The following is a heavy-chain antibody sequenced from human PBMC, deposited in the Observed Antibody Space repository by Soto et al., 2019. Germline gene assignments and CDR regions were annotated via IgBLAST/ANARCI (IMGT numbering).Heavy chain of an antibody. J-gene: IGHJ6*03. CDR2: IYSGGST. Sequence: GGSLRLSWAASGFTVSSNYMSWVRQAPGKGLEWVSVIYSGGSTYYADSVKGRFTISRDNSKNTLYLQMNSLRAEDTAVYYCARDSIAVAGHYYYYYMDVWGKGTTVTVSS. CDR3: ARDSIAVAGHYYYYYMDV. D-gene: IGHD6-19*01. V-gene: IGHV3-66*01. CDR1: GFTVSSNY.